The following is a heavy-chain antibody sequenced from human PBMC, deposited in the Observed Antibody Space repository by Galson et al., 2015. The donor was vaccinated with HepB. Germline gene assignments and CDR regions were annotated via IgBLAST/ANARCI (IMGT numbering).Heavy chain of an antibody. CDR3: ARGAGQRVRRYFHGLDV. D-gene: IGHD6-13*01. CDR2: IKQDGRDE. Sequence: SLRLSCAASGFIFSNYYMNWVRQAPGKGLEWVADIKQDGRDEDYMGSVRGRFTISRDNAKNSLYLQMNSLRAEDTAVYFCARGAGQRVRRYFHGLDVWGQGPTLTVSS. CDR1: GFIFSNYY. J-gene: IGHJ6*02. V-gene: IGHV3-7*01.